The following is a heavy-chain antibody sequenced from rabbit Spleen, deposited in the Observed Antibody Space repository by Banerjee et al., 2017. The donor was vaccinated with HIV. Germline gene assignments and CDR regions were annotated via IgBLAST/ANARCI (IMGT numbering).Heavy chain of an antibody. Sequence: QSLEESGGDLVKPGASLTLTCTASGFDFGSNAMCWVRQAPGKGLELIACIYTGSAGGPYYADWTKGRFTISKTSSTTMTLQMASLTAADTATYFCARDLGGANLWGQGTLVTVS. V-gene: IGHV1S40*01. J-gene: IGHJ4*01. CDR3: ARDLGGANL. D-gene: IGHD4-1*01. CDR2: IYTGSAGGP. CDR1: GFDFGSNA.